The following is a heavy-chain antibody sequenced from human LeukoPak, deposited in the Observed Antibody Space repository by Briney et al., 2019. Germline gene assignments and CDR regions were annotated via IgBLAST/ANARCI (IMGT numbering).Heavy chain of an antibody. CDR2: ISCIGST. Sequence: PSETLSLTCAVSDASISGHYLTWIRQPPGKGLEWIGYISCIGSTNCNPSLKSRVTISVDTSKNLFSLKLNSVTAADTAVYYCARDKISINAFDMWGQGTMVTVSS. D-gene: IGHD1-14*01. CDR3: ARDKISINAFDM. CDR1: DASISGHY. V-gene: IGHV4-59*11. J-gene: IGHJ3*02.